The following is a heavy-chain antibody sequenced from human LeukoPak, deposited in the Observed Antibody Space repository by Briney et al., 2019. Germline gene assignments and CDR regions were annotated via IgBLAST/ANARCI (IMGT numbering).Heavy chain of an antibody. V-gene: IGHV1-46*01. D-gene: IGHD3-22*01. CDR3: ARARDYYDSGGYYPEGY. CDR1: GYTFTSYY. CDR2: INPSGGST. J-gene: IGHJ4*02. Sequence: ASVKVSCKASGYTFTSYYMHWVRQAPGQGLEWMGIINPSGGSTSYAQKFQGRVTMTRDTSTSTVYMELSSLRSEDTAVYYCARARDYYDSGGYYPEGYWGQGTLVTVSS.